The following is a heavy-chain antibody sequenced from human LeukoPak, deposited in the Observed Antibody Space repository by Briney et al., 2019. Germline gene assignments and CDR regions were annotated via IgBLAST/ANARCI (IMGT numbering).Heavy chain of an antibody. Sequence: GGSQKISCKGSGYSFTTYWIGWVRQMPGKGLEWMGIIYPGDSDTRYSPSFQGQVTISADKSISTAYLQWSSLKASDTAMYYCARLTKGTVVVPAAATYFYFDYWGQGTLVTVSS. J-gene: IGHJ4*02. V-gene: IGHV5-51*01. CDR1: GYSFTTYW. D-gene: IGHD2-2*01. CDR2: IYPGDSDT. CDR3: ARLTKGTVVVPAAATYFYFDY.